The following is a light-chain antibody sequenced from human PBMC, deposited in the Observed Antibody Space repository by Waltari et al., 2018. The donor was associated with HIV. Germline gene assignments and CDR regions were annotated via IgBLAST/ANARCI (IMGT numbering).Light chain of an antibody. CDR1: SLRTLP. J-gene: IGLJ1*01. CDR2: NGN. Sequence: SSDLTQDPSVSVALGKKVTIQCQGDSLRTLPATWYRQKPGQAPILVIFNGNIRPSGIPDRFSGSDSGNTASLTITGAVAEDEADYYCGARDSTGSSYVFGPGTEVTV. V-gene: IGLV3-19*01. CDR3: GARDSTGSSYV.